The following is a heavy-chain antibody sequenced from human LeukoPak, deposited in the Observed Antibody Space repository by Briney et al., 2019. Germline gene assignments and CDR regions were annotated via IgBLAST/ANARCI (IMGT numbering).Heavy chain of an antibody. J-gene: IGHJ4*02. V-gene: IGHV4-31*03. CDR2: IYYSGST. D-gene: IGHD2-2*01. CDR1: GGSISSGGYY. CDR3: ARGRRAIVAVDY. Sequence: SETLSLTCTVSGGSISSGGYYWSWIRQHPGKGLEWIGYIYYSGSTYYNPSLKSRVTISVDTSKNQFSLKLSSVTAADTAVYYCARGRRAIVAVDYWGQGTLVTVSS.